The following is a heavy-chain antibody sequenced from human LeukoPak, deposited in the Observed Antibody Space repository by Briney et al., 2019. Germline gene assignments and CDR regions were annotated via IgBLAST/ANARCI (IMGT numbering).Heavy chain of an antibody. CDR3: ARSYYDGSGYWSVDY. CDR2: IYYSGST. J-gene: IGHJ4*02. V-gene: IGHV4-39*01. Sequence: SETLSLTCTVSGGSISSSSYYWGWIRQPPGKGLEWIGSIYYSGSTYYNPSLKSRVTISVDTSKNQFSLKLSSVTAADTAVYYCARSYYDGSGYWSVDYWGQGTLVTVSS. CDR1: GGSISSSSYY. D-gene: IGHD3-22*01.